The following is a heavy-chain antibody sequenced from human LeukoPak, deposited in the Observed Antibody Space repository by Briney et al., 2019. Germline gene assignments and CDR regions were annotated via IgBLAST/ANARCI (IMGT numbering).Heavy chain of an antibody. V-gene: IGHV3-33*01. J-gene: IGHJ4*02. CDR3: ARAVGPFDY. CDR2: IWYDGSNK. Sequence: GRSLRLSCAASGFSFSTYGMHWVRQPPGKGLEWVAVIWYDGSNKYYADSVKGRFTISRDNSKSTLYLQMSSLRADDTAVYYCARAVGPFDYWGQGTLVTVSS. D-gene: IGHD3/OR15-3a*01. CDR1: GFSFSTYG.